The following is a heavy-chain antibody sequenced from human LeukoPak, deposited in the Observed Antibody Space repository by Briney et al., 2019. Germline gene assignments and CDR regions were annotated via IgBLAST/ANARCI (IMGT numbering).Heavy chain of an antibody. CDR2: ISYDGSNK. J-gene: IGHJ6*03. V-gene: IGHV3-30*03. Sequence: GGSLRLSCAASRFTFFKAWMTWVRQAPGKGLEWVAVISYDGSNKYYADSVKGRFTISRDNSKNTLYLQMNSLRAEDTAVYYCARAISVQALVYMDVWGKGTTVTVSS. D-gene: IGHD4-17*01. CDR1: RFTFFKAW. CDR3: ARAISVQALVYMDV.